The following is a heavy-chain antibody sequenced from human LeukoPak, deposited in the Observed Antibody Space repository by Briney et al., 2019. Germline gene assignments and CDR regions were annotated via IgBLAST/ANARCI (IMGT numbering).Heavy chain of an antibody. CDR3: ARDYSNPYNWFDP. J-gene: IGHJ5*02. V-gene: IGHV4-30-4*08. D-gene: IGHD4-11*01. CDR2: IYYSGST. CDR1: GGSISSGDYY. Sequence: SQTLSLTCTVSGGSISSGDYYWSWIRQPPGKGLEWIGYIYYSGSTYYNPSLKSRLTISVDTSKNQLSLKLSAVTAADTAVYYCARDYSNPYNWFDPWGQGTLVTVSS.